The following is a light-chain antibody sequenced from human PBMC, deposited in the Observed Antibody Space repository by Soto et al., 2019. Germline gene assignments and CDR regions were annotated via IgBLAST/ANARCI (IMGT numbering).Light chain of an antibody. CDR2: DNN. J-gene: IGLJ2*01. CDR3: GTWDSSLSFGV. V-gene: IGLV1-51*01. Sequence: QSVLTQPPSVSAAPGQKVTISCSGSSSNIGNNFVSWYQQLPGTAPKLLIYDNNNRPSGIPDRFSGSKSGTSATLGITGLQTGDEADYYCGTWDSSLSFGVFGGGTKVTVL. CDR1: SSNIGNNF.